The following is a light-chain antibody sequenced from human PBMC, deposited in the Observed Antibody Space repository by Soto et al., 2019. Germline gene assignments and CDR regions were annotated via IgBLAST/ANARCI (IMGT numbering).Light chain of an antibody. CDR1: QTINNY. V-gene: IGKV1-39*01. CDR3: QKSDSTPWT. Sequence: DIQMTQSPSSLSASVGDSVTITCRTNQTINNYLNWYQQKPGKAPKLLVYSASNLQSGIPSRFSGSRSGTNFTLTISDLQPEDFTTYYCQKSDSTPWTFGQGTKVEIK. J-gene: IGKJ1*01. CDR2: SAS.